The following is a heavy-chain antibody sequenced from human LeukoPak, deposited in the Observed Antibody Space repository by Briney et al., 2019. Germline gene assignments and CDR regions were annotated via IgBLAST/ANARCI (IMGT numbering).Heavy chain of an antibody. D-gene: IGHD3-22*01. V-gene: IGHV3-23*01. Sequence: PGGSLRLSCAASGFTVSSNYMSWVRQAPGKGLEWVSGIRGSGGSTDYADSVKGRFTISRDNFKNTLYLQMNSLRAEDTAVYYCAKDPHYDSSGYSFDPWGQGTLVTVSS. CDR2: IRGSGGST. J-gene: IGHJ5*02. CDR1: GFTVSSNY. CDR3: AKDPHYDSSGYSFDP.